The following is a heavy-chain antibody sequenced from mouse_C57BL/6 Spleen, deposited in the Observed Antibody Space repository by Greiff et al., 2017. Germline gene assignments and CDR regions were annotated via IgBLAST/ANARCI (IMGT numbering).Heavy chain of an antibody. D-gene: IGHD2-5*01. J-gene: IGHJ1*03. CDR3: ARDYSNFHWYFDV. CDR2: IDPSDSET. CDR1: GYTFTSYW. V-gene: IGHV1-52*01. Sequence: QVQLQQPGAELVRPGSSVKLSCKASGYTFTSYWMHWVKQRPIQGLEWIGNIDPSDSETHYNQKFKDKATLTVDKSSSTAYMQLSSLTSEDSAVYDCARDYSNFHWYFDVWGTGTTVTVSS.